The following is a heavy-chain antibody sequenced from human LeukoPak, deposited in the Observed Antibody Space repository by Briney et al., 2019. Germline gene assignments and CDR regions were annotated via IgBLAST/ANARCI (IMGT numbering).Heavy chain of an antibody. D-gene: IGHD3-10*01. Sequence: GRSLRLSCAASGFTFSSYGMHWVRQAPGKGLEWVAVISYDGSDKYYADSVKGRFTISRDNSKNTLYLQMNSLRAEDTAVYYCAKGSTDRELRNWFDPWGQGTLVTVSS. CDR2: ISYDGSDK. V-gene: IGHV3-30*18. CDR1: GFTFSSYG. CDR3: AKGSTDRELRNWFDP. J-gene: IGHJ5*02.